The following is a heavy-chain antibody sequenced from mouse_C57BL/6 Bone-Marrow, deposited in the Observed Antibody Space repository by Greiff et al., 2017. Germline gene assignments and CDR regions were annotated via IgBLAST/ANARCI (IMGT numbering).Heavy chain of an antibody. V-gene: IGHV5-9-1*02. J-gene: IGHJ4*01. CDR3: TREVAITTVGGWLTGKAMDY. CDR1: GFTFSSYA. D-gene: IGHD1-1*01. CDR2: ISSGGDYI. Sequence: EVKLMESGEGLVKPGGSLKLSCAASGFTFSSYAMSWVRQTPEKRLEWVAYISSGGDYIYYADTVKGGFTISRDNARNTLYLQMSSLKSEDTAMYYCTREVAITTVGGWLTGKAMDYWGQGTSVTVSS.